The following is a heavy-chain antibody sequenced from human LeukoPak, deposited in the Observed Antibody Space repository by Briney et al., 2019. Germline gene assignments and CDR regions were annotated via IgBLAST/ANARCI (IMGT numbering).Heavy chain of an antibody. CDR2: IYYSGST. CDR1: GGSISSGDYY. CDR3: ARDWVVLLWFGELSHGMDV. Sequence: PSETLSLTCTVSGGSISSGDYYWSCIRQPPGKGLEWIGYIYYSGSTYYNPSLKSRVTISVDTSKNQFSLKLSSVTAADTAVYYCARDWVVLLWFGELSHGMDVWGKGTTVTVSS. D-gene: IGHD3-10*01. V-gene: IGHV4-30-4*01. J-gene: IGHJ6*04.